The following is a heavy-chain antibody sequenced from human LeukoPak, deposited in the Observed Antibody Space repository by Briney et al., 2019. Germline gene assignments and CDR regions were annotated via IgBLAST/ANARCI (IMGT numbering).Heavy chain of an antibody. CDR2: INPDGRDT. J-gene: IGHJ1*01. D-gene: IGHD2-21*02. V-gene: IGHV3-7*01. CDR1: RVTFNRCW. Sequence: GGSLRLSCVVSRVTFNRCWMNWVRQAPGKGLEWVAHINPDGRDTYYVDSVKGRFTISRDNAQNSMYLQMNSLRVEDTAVYYCTSWGDTTAEYFQRWGQGTLVTVSS. CDR3: TSWGDTTAEYFQR.